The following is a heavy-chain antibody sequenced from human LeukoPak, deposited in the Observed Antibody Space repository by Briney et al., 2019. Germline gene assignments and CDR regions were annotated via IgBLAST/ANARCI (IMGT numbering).Heavy chain of an antibody. CDR1: GGSISSYY. J-gene: IGHJ4*02. CDR3: AGGFDSNPDY. D-gene: IGHD3-16*01. CDR2: IFYSGST. V-gene: IGHV4-59*01. Sequence: SETLSLTCTVSGGSISSYYWSWIRQSPGKGLEWIGYIFYSGSTNYNPSLKSRVTISIDTSKNQFSLKLSSVTAADAAVYYCAGGFDSNPDYWGQGTLVTVSS.